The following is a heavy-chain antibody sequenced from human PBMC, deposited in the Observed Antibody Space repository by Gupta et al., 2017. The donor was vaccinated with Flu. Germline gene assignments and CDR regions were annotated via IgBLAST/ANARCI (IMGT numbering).Heavy chain of an antibody. Sequence: QLLESGGGLVKPGRSLRRSCDASGSTVTAYAMTRCRQASGKGLDWLSVITKEADSTYYTDSVKVRFTISRDNSQNTLYLQMNSLRAEDTALYLCAKDRGYYDSSGYLIWGQGTPVTVSS. V-gene: IGHV3-23*01. CDR3: AKDRGYYDSSGYLI. CDR1: GSTVTAYA. J-gene: IGHJ4*02. D-gene: IGHD3-22*01. CDR2: ITKEADST.